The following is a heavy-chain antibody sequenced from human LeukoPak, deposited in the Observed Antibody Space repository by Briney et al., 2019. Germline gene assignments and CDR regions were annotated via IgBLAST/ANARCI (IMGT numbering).Heavy chain of an antibody. J-gene: IGHJ4*02. Sequence: GGSLRLSCAASGFTFSSCAMSWVRQAPGKGLEWVSAISGSGGRTYYADSVKGRFTISRDNSKNTLYLQMNSLRAEDTAVYYCAKDYDPYLTTGFDYWGQGTLVAVSS. D-gene: IGHD5-12*01. CDR2: ISGSGGRT. CDR3: AKDYDPYLTTGFDY. V-gene: IGHV3-23*01. CDR1: GFTFSSCA.